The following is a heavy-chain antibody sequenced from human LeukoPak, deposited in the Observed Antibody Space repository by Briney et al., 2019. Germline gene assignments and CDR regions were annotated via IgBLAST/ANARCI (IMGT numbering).Heavy chain of an antibody. CDR2: IYYSGST. CDR3: ARIQIGVGSRNFDY. Sequence: PSQTLSLTCTVSGGSISSGGYYWSWIRQHPGEGLEWIGYIYYSGSTYYNPSLKSRVTISVDTSKNQFSLKLSSVTAADTAMYYCARIQIGVGSRNFDYWGQGTLVTVSS. J-gene: IGHJ4*02. CDR1: GGSISSGGYY. D-gene: IGHD1-26*01. V-gene: IGHV4-31*03.